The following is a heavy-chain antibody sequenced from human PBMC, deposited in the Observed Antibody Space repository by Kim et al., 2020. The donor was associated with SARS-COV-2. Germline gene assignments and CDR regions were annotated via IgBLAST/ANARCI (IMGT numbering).Heavy chain of an antibody. Sequence: ASVKVSCKVSGYTLTELSMHWVRQAPGKGLEWMGGFDPEDGETIYAQKFQGRVTMTEDTSTDTAYMELSSLRSEDTAVYYCATSITIFGGFDPWGQGTLVTVFS. CDR3: ATSITIFGGFDP. J-gene: IGHJ5*02. CDR2: FDPEDGET. D-gene: IGHD3-3*01. CDR1: GYTLTELS. V-gene: IGHV1-24*01.